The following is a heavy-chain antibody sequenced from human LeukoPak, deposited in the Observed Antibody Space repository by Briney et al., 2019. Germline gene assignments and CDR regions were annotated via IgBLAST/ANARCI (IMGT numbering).Heavy chain of an antibody. V-gene: IGHV4-39*01. CDR1: GGSISSSTYC. CDR3: ARHTYNSGWYYFDY. CDR2: ICYSGST. D-gene: IGHD6-19*01. Sequence: SETLSLTCTVSGGSISSSTYCWGWIRQPPGKGLEWIGSICYSGSTFYNPSLKSRVTISIDTSRNQFSLKLSSVTAADTAVYYCARHTYNSGWYYFDYWGQGTLVTVSS. J-gene: IGHJ4*02.